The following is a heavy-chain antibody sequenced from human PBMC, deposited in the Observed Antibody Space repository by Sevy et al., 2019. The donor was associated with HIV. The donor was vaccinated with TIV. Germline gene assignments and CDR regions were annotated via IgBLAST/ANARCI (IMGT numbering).Heavy chain of an antibody. V-gene: IGHV3-33*03. J-gene: IGHJ4*02. CDR1: GFTFNNYG. Sequence: GGSLRLSCAASGFTFNNYGMHWVRQAPGKGLEWVAVIWYDGNKEYDADSVKDRFTISRDNPKNMLYLQMNSLRAEDTAVYYCAVWYTTAWSFDHRGQGTLVTVSS. CDR2: IWYDGNKE. CDR3: AVWYTTAWSFDH. D-gene: IGHD6-19*01.